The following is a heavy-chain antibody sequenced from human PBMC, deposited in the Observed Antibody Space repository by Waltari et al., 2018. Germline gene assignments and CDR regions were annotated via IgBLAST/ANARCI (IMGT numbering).Heavy chain of an antibody. CDR2: NSPYHGKA. Sequence: QVQLVQSGAEVKKPGASVKVSCKASGYTFTNLVINRVRQALGQGLEWMGWNSPYHGKADYEPKLQGRVTMTTAASTKTAFLVLRSLGSDDSAVYYCAKGGGPRPVVAQTFDLWGQGTLVTVTS. CDR3: AKGGGPRPVVAQTFDL. CDR1: GYTFTNLV. D-gene: IGHD3-22*01. J-gene: IGHJ4*02. V-gene: IGHV1-18*01.